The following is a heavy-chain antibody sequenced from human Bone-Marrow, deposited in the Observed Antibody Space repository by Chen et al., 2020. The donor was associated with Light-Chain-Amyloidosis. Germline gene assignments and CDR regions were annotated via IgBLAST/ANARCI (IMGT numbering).Heavy chain of an antibody. CDR2: IYPDDADA. V-gene: IGHV5-51*01. J-gene: IGHJ4*02. Sequence: EVPLEQSGPEVKKTGECLKISCKGSAYTFRNYWIGLVRQMPGKGLEWMGVIYPDDADARYSPSFEGQVTISADKSITTAYLQWRSLKASDTAMYYCARRRDGYNFDYWGQGTLVTVSS. CDR3: ARRRDGYNFDY. CDR1: AYTFRNYW. D-gene: IGHD5-12*01.